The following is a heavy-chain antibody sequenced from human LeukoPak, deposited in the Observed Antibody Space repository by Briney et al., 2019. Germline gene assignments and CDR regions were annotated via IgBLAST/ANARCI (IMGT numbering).Heavy chain of an antibody. J-gene: IGHJ4*02. Sequence: PGGSLRLSCAASGFTFSTYGMHWGRQAPGEGLEWVAVISYDGSNKYYADSVKGRFTISRDNFKNTLYLQMNSLRADDTAVYYCAKEVYGDHPIDYWGQGTLVTVSS. CDR2: ISYDGSNK. D-gene: IGHD4-17*01. CDR3: AKEVYGDHPIDY. V-gene: IGHV3-30*18. CDR1: GFTFSTYG.